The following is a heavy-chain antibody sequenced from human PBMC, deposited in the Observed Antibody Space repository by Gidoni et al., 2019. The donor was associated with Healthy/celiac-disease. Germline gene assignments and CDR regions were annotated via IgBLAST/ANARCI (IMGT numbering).Heavy chain of an antibody. V-gene: IGHV3-7*01. CDR1: GFTFSRYW. Sequence: EVQLVESGGGLVQPGGSLRLSCAASGFTFSRYWMSWVRQAPGKGLEWVANIKQDGSEKYYVDSVKGRFTISRDNAKNSLYLQMNSLRAEDTAVYYCARDRRITIFGVVKEYFDYWGQGTLVTVSS. D-gene: IGHD3-3*01. CDR3: ARDRRITIFGVVKEYFDY. CDR2: IKQDGSEK. J-gene: IGHJ4*02.